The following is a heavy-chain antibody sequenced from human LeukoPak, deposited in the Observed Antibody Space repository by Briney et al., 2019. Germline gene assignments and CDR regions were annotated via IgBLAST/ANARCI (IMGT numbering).Heavy chain of an antibody. V-gene: IGHV3-72*01. CDR3: ARNLATSYYYYYGMDV. CDR1: GFTFSDHY. J-gene: IGHJ6*02. CDR2: TRNKANSHTT. Sequence: PGGSLRLSCAASGFTFSDHYMDWVRQAPGKGLEWVGRTRNKANSHTTEYAASVKGRFTISRDDSKNSLYLQMNSLKTEDTAVYYCARNLATSYYYYYGMDVWGQGTTVTVSS.